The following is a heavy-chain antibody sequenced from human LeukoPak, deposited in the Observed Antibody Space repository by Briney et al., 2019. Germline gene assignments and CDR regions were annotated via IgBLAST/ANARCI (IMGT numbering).Heavy chain of an antibody. V-gene: IGHV3-13*01. CDR2: IGTASDT. CDR3: ARGPPRGKYYYMDV. D-gene: IGHD1-1*01. CDR1: GFTVSSFD. Sequence: GGSLWLSCAASGFTVSSFDMHWAGPPTGKGLEWVSTIGTASDTYYPGSVEGRFTLSRDNAKNSLYLQMNSLTAGDTAVYYCARGPPRGKYYYMDVWGKGTTVTVSS. J-gene: IGHJ6*03.